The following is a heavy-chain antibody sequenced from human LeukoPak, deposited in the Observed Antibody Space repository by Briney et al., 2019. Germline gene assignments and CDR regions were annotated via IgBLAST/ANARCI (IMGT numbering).Heavy chain of an antibody. Sequence: GGSLRFSGLGSGFTFGGNAMGGFRQAQEKGREFVSGIYENGGTTYYADSVKGRFSISRDNSKNTLYLQMDSLRGEDTAVYYCAKDFRIGYSAHFDYWGQGALVTVSS. CDR1: GFTFGGNA. J-gene: IGHJ4*02. CDR3: AKDFRIGYSAHFDY. V-gene: IGHV3-23*01. CDR2: IYENGGTT. D-gene: IGHD2-21*01.